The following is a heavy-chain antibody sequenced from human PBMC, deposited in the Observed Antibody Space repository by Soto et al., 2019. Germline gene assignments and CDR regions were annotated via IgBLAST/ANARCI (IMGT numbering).Heavy chain of an antibody. V-gene: IGHV3-23*01. J-gene: IGHJ6*02. CDR1: GFTFSSYA. CDR3: ATDLGHWGYAMDV. D-gene: IGHD7-27*01. Sequence: EVQLLESGGGLVQPGGSLRLSCAASGFTFSSYAMSWVRHAPGKGLEWVSVISGSGGSTNYADSVKGRFTISRDNSKNTLYLQMTSLRAEDTPVYYCATDLGHWGYAMDVWGQGTTVTVSS. CDR2: ISGSGGST.